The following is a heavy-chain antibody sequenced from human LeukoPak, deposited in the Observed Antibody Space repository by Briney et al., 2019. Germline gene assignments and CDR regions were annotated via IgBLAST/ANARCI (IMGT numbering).Heavy chain of an antibody. Sequence: SVKVSCKASGGTFSSYAISWVRQAPGQGLEWMGRIIPIFGTANYAQKFQGRVTITTDESTSTAYMELSSLRSEDTAVYYCASLRRAAGQIYDYWGQGTLVSVSS. CDR2: IIPIFGTA. V-gene: IGHV1-69*05. J-gene: IGHJ4*02. CDR1: GGTFSSYA. D-gene: IGHD6-13*01. CDR3: ASLRRAAGQIYDY.